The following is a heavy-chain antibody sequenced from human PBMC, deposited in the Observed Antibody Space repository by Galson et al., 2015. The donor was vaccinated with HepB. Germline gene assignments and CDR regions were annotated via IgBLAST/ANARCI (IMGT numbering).Heavy chain of an antibody. CDR1: GGSISSGDYY. J-gene: IGHJ5*02. D-gene: IGHD6-13*01. CDR3: ARAGGERQQLPNRFDP. Sequence: QVQLQESGPGLVKPSQTLSLTCTVSGGSISSGDYYWSWIRQPPGKGLEWMGYIYYSGSTFHNPSTRNRVSMSVDTSKTQFSLRLNSVTAADTAVYYCARAGGERQQLPNRFDPWGQGTLVTVSS. V-gene: IGHV4-30-4*01. CDR2: IYYSGST.